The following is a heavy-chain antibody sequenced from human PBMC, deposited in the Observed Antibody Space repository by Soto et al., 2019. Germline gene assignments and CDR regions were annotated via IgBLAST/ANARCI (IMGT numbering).Heavy chain of an antibody. V-gene: IGHV3-30-3*01. CDR3: VRGDREDILVVVGARPGEYGTDI. CDR2: IAHDGSNA. J-gene: IGHJ6*02. D-gene: IGHD2-15*01. CDR1: GFTFRNHA. Sequence: QVQLVESGGGVVQPGGSLRLSCAASGFTFRNHAMHWVRQAPGKGLECLAVIAHDGSNAFYSDSVKGRITVSRDNSKNSLYLYMNSLRSEDTGVYYCVRGDREDILVVVGARPGEYGTDIWGQGTTVIVSS.